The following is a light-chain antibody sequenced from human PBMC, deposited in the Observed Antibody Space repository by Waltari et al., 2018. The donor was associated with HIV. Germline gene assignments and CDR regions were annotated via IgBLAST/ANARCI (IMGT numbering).Light chain of an antibody. V-gene: IGLV2-11*01. CDR1: SSDVGFYNY. J-gene: IGLJ3*02. CDR3: CSYAGSFWV. CDR2: DVN. Sequence: QSALTQPRSVSGSPGQSVTISCTGASSDVGFYNYVSWYQQHPGKAPKLMIYDVNKLPSVVPDRFSGSKSGNTASLTISGLQAGDEADYYCCSYAGSFWVFGGGTKLTVL.